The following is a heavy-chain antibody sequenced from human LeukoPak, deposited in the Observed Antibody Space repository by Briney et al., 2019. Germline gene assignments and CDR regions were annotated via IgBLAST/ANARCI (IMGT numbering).Heavy chain of an antibody. CDR2: INHSGST. CDR1: GGSFSGYY. Sequence: SETLSLTCAVYGGSFSGYYWSWIRQPPGKGLEWIGEINHSGSTSYNPSLKSRVTISVDTSKNQFSLKLSSVTAADTAVFYCARLTGVILGAFDYWGQGTLVTVSS. V-gene: IGHV4-34*01. CDR3: ARLTGVILGAFDY. D-gene: IGHD1-14*01. J-gene: IGHJ4*02.